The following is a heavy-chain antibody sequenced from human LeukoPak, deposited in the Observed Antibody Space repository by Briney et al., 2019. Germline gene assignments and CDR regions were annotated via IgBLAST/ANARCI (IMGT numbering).Heavy chain of an antibody. J-gene: IGHJ4*02. CDR1: NGSIRSHF. CDR2: IHYSGST. CDR3: ARLRPLLDQLLYSAFDS. Sequence: KPSETLSLTCTVSNGSIRSHFWTWVRQPPGKGLEWIGYIHYSGSTNYNPSLKSRVSMSLDTSKNQFSLKLTSVTAADTAMFYCARLRPLLDQLLYSAFDSWGQGTLVTVSS. V-gene: IGHV4-59*11. D-gene: IGHD2-2*02.